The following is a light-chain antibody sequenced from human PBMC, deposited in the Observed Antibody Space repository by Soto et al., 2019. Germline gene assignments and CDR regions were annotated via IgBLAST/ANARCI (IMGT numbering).Light chain of an antibody. CDR1: NSDVGGYNF. CDR3: SSYRSSTTFV. V-gene: IGLV2-8*01. Sequence: QSALTQPPSASGSPGQSVTISCTGTNSDVGGYNFVSWYQQPPGKAPKVLISEVTKRPSGVPDRFSGSKSGNTASLTVSGLQAEDEADYYCSSYRSSTTFVFGTGTKLTVL. CDR2: EVT. J-gene: IGLJ1*01.